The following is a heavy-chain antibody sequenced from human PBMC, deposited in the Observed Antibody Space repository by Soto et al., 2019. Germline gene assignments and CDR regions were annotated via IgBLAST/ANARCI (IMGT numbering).Heavy chain of an antibody. D-gene: IGHD6-13*01. J-gene: IGHJ5*01. CDR1: GGSISTGVWY. V-gene: IGHV4-31*03. Sequence: QVQLQESGPGLVKPSQTLSLTCSVSGGSISTGVWYWSWVREHPGKVLEWIGDIYNRGTTSYNPSLGSRVTISRDTSKNQVSLKVNSVTAADTAVYYCARVSAGGTRWFDSWGQGIRVTVSA. CDR3: ARVSAGGTRWFDS. CDR2: IYNRGTT.